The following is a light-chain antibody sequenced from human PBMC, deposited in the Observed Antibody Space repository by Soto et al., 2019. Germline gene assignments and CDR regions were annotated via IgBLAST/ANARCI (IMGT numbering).Light chain of an antibody. CDR2: GAT. CDR3: QQYVTSPAIT. V-gene: IGKV3-20*01. Sequence: EIVLTQSPGALSLSPGERATLSCWASESVGDYLAFYQQKPGQAPRLLIYGATKRTSGTPDRFSGTGSETAFTLAISRLEPGDFAVYYCQQYVTSPAITFGQGTRLEI. J-gene: IGKJ5*01. CDR1: ESVGDY.